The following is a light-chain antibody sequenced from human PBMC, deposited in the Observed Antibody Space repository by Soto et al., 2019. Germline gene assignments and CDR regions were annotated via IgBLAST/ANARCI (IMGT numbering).Light chain of an antibody. CDR2: KAS. CDR3: QQYNYYPT. CDR1: QSISSW. V-gene: IGKV1-5*03. J-gene: IGKJ5*01. Sequence: DIQMPQSPSTLSASVGDRVTITCRASQSISSWLAWYQQKPVKAPKLLIYKASSLESGVPSRFSGSGSGTEFTLTISSLQPDDFATYYCQQYNYYPTFGQGTRLEI.